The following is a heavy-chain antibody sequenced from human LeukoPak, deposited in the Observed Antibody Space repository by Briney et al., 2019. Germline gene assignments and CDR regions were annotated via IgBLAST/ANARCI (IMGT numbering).Heavy chain of an antibody. CDR3: ARGAVGAQGDAFDI. J-gene: IGHJ3*02. CDR1: EFSVGSNY. D-gene: IGHD1-26*01. Sequence: PGGSLRLSCAASEFSVGSNYMTWVRQAPGKGLEWVSGISWNSGSIGYADSVKGRFAISRDNAKNSLYLQMNSLRAEDTAVYYCARGAVGAQGDAFDIWGQGTMVTVSS. V-gene: IGHV3-9*01. CDR2: ISWNSGSI.